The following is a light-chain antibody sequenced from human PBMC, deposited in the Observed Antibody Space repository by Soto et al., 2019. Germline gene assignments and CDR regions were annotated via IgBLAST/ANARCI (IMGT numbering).Light chain of an antibody. CDR3: QQSYTTPIT. Sequence: DIQMTQSPSSLSASVGDRVTITCRASQSIKNYLNWYQQKPGKAPKLLIYATSTLQSGVPSRFSGSGSGTDLTLTISSLQPEDFATYSCQQSYTTPITFGQGTKVEV. V-gene: IGKV1-39*01. CDR1: QSIKNY. J-gene: IGKJ1*01. CDR2: ATS.